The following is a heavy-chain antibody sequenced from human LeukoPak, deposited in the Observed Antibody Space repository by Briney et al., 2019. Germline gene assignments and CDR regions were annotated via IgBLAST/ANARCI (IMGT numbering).Heavy chain of an antibody. V-gene: IGHV3-23*01. CDR2: ISGSGGST. D-gene: IGHD3-10*01. J-gene: IGHJ4*02. CDR3: AKPRRGFGEFMLDY. Sequence: GGSLRLSCAASGFTFSSYAMSWVRQAPGKGLEWVSAISGSGGSTYYADSVKGRFTISRDNSKNTLHLQMNSLRAEDTAVYYCAKPRRGFGEFMLDYWGQGTLVTVSS. CDR1: GFTFSSYA.